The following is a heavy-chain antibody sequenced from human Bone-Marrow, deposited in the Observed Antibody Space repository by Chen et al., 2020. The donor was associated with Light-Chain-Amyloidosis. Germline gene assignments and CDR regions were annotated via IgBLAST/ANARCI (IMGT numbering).Heavy chain of an antibody. Sequence: EVQLEQSGPEVKKPGESLKTSRKGSGYTFPNYWIGWVRQMPGKGLEWMGVIYPDDSDARYSPSFEGQVTISADKSITTAYLQWRSLKASDTAMYYCARRRDGYNFDYWGQGTLVTVSS. CDR3: ARRRDGYNFDY. D-gene: IGHD5-12*01. CDR1: GYTFPNYW. J-gene: IGHJ4*02. CDR2: IYPDDSDA. V-gene: IGHV5-51*01.